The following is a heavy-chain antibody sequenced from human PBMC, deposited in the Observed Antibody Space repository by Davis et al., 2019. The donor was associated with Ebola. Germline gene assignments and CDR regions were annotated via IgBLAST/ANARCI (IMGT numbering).Heavy chain of an antibody. CDR1: GFTFSGSA. V-gene: IGHV3-73*01. J-gene: IGHJ4*02. CDR2: IRSKANSYAT. Sequence: PGGSLRLSCAASGFTFSGSAMHWVRQASGKGLEWVGRIRSKANSYATAYAASVKGRFTISRDDSKNKLYLQMNSLRAEDTAVYYCARGRHSSGWYGVDYWGQGTLVTVSS. D-gene: IGHD6-19*01. CDR3: ARGRHSSGWYGVDY.